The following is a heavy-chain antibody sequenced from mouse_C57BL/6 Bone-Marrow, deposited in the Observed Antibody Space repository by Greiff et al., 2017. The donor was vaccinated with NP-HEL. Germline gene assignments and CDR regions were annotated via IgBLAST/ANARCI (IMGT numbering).Heavy chain of an antibody. CDR1: GYTFTSYW. CDR3: TRTTIITSRRVPYAMDY. CDR2: IYPGSGST. V-gene: IGHV1-55*01. Sequence: VQLQQPGAELVKPGASVKMSCKASGYTFTSYWITWVKQRPGQGLEWIGDIYPGSGSTNYNEKFKGKATLTVDTSSSTAYMQLISLTSEDSAVTCCTRTTIITSRRVPYAMDYWGQGTSVTVSS. D-gene: IGHD2-4*01. J-gene: IGHJ4*01.